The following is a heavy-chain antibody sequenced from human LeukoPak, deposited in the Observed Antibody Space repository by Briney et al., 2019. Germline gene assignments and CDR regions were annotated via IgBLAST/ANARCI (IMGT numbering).Heavy chain of an antibody. V-gene: IGHV3-30-3*01. CDR1: GFTFSSYA. Sequence: TGRSLRLSCAASGFTFSSYAMHWVRQAPGKGLEWVAVISYDGSNKYYADSVKGRFTISRDNSKNTLYLQMNSLRAEDTAVYYCAKVKWGRLLVRYFDYWGQGTLVTVSS. D-gene: IGHD2-8*02. CDR3: AKVKWGRLLVRYFDY. CDR2: ISYDGSNK. J-gene: IGHJ4*02.